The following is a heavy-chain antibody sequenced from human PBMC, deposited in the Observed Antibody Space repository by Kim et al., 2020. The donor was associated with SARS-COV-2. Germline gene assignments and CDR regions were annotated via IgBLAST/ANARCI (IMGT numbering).Heavy chain of an antibody. Sequence: SETLSLTCAVYGGSFSGYYWSWIRQPPGKGLEWIGEINHSGSTNYNPSLKSRVTISVDTSKNQFSLKLSSVTAADTAVYYCARGYYYGSGSYCDWGQGTLVTVSS. CDR2: INHSGST. V-gene: IGHV4-34*01. D-gene: IGHD3-10*01. CDR3: ARGYYYGSGSYCD. CDR1: GGSFSGYY. J-gene: IGHJ4*02.